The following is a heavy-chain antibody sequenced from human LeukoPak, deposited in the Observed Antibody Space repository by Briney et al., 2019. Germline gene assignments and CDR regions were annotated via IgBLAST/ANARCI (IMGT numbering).Heavy chain of an antibody. CDR3: ARHGDYYDSSGYLDY. D-gene: IGHD3-22*01. V-gene: IGHV4-59*08. CDR2: IYYSGST. CDR1: GGSISSYY. Sequence: SETLSLTCTVSGGSISSYYWSWIRQPPGKGLEWIGYIYYSGSTKYNPSLKSRVTISVDTSKNQFSLKLSSVTAADTAVYYCARHGDYYDSSGYLDYWGQGTLVTVSS. J-gene: IGHJ4*02.